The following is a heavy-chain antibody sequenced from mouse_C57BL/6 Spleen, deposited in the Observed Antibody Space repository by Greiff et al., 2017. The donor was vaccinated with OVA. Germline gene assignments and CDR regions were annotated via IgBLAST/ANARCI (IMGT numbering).Heavy chain of an antibody. V-gene: IGHV1-82*01. CDR3: AKGIYYDYDGGY. Sequence: VQGVESGPELVKPGASVKISCKASGYAFSSSWMNWVKQRPGKGLEWIGRIYPGDGDTNYNGKFKGKATLTADKSSSTAYMQLSSLTSEDSAVYFCAKGIYYDYDGGYWGQGTTLTVSS. CDR1: GYAFSSSW. J-gene: IGHJ2*01. D-gene: IGHD2-4*01. CDR2: IYPGDGDT.